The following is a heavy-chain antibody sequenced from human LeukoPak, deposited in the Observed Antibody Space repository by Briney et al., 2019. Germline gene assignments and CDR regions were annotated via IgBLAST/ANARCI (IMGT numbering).Heavy chain of an antibody. CDR3: ATYSDSGGLCSGY. Sequence: ASVKVSCKASGYTFTNYGVSWVRQAPGQGLEWMGWISAYNGNTNYAQKLQDRVTMTTDTSTSTAYMELRSLRSDDTAMYYCATYSDSGGLCSGYWGQGTLVTVSS. CDR1: GYTFTNYG. D-gene: IGHD3-22*01. CDR2: ISAYNGNT. J-gene: IGHJ4*02. V-gene: IGHV1-18*01.